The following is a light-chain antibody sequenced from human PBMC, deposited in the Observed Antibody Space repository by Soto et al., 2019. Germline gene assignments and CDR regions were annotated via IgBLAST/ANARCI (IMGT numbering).Light chain of an antibody. J-gene: IGKJ1*01. CDR1: QSVSSN. V-gene: IGKV3-15*01. CDR2: GAS. Sequence: EIVMTQSPATLSVSPGERATLSCRASQSVSSNLACYQQKPGRAPRLLMYGASTRATGIPDRFSGRRSGKEITITISSLQAEDFAVFYCQQHNNRPPWTFGQGTKVEIK. CDR3: QQHNNRPPWT.